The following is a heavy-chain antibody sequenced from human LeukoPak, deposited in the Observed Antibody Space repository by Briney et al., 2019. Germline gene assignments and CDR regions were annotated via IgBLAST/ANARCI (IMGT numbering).Heavy chain of an antibody. J-gene: IGHJ4*02. CDR2: INPNSGGT. CDR1: GYTFTGYY. V-gene: IGHV1-2*02. Sequence: SSVKVSCKASGYTFTGYYMHWVRQAPGQGLEWMGWINPNSGGTNYAQKFQGRVTMTSDTSTSTAYMELSRLRSDDTAVYYCARDLGGAAGCWGQGTLVAVSS. CDR3: ARDLGGAAGC. D-gene: IGHD3-16*01.